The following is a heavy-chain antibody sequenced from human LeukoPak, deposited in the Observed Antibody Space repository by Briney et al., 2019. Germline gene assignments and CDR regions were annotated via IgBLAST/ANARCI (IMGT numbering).Heavy chain of an antibody. CDR3: ARVYYYDSSGYLSPPDY. Sequence: ASVQVSCKASGYTFTSYGISWVRQAPGQGLEWMGWISAYNGNTNYAQKLQGRVTMTTDTSTSTAYMELRSLRSDDTAVYYCARVYYYDSSGYLSPPDYWGQGTLVTVSS. J-gene: IGHJ4*02. D-gene: IGHD3-22*01. CDR2: ISAYNGNT. V-gene: IGHV1-18*01. CDR1: GYTFTSYG.